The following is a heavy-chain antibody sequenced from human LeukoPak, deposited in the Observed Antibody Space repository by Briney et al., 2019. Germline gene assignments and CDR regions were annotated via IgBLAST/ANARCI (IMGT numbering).Heavy chain of an antibody. CDR1: GGSISSYY. D-gene: IGHD6-19*01. CDR2: IHYSGST. V-gene: IGHV4-59*01. J-gene: IGHJ4*02. Sequence: SETLSLTCTVSGGSISSYYWSWIRQPPGKGLEWIGYIHYSGSTNYNPSLKSRVSMSVDTSKNQFSLKLSSVTAADMAVYYCARVIVVADPVFDYWGQGTLVTVSS. CDR3: ARVIVVADPVFDY.